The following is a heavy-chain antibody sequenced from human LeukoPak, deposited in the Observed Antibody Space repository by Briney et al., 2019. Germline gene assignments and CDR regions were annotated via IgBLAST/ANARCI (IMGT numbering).Heavy chain of an antibody. Sequence: SETLSLTCAVYGGSFSCYYWSWIRQPPGKGLEWIGEINHSGSTNYNPSLKSRVTISVGTSKNQFSLKLSSVTAADTAVYYCARGSVGSSTLRYYFDYWGQGTLVTVSS. CDR2: INHSGST. D-gene: IGHD2-2*01. CDR1: GGSFSCYY. CDR3: ARGSVGSSTLRYYFDY. V-gene: IGHV4-34*01. J-gene: IGHJ4*02.